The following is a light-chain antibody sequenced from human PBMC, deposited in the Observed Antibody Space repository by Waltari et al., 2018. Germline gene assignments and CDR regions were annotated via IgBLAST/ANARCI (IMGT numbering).Light chain of an antibody. Sequence: DIQMTQSPSSVSASVGDRVTITCRASQDVGSLLAWYQQKPGKAPRLLIYSASILQSGVPSRFSGSGSRTEYTLTISSLQPEDCAIYCCQQAHTFPFTFGQGTKLEIK. CDR1: QDVGSL. CDR3: QQAHTFPFT. CDR2: SAS. V-gene: IGKV1-12*01. J-gene: IGKJ2*01.